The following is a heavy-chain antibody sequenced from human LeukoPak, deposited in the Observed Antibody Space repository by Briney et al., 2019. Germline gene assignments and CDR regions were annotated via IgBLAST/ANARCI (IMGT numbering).Heavy chain of an antibody. D-gene: IGHD4-17*01. CDR3: ARRYGDYLDY. Sequence: SXTXXWSGWVXQXPGKGLDSIVIIYPSHSDTTYSPSFQAQVTISADKSISTAYLQWSSLKASDTAMYYCARRYGDYLDYWGQGTLVTVSS. J-gene: IGHJ4*02. CDR1: SXTXXW. V-gene: IGHV5-51*01. CDR2: IYPSHSDT.